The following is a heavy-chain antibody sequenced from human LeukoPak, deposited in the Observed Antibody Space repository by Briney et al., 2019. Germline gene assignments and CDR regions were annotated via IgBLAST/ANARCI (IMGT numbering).Heavy chain of an antibody. CDR3: TRDPGRCTSTSCYPDY. CDR2: ISSSSSYI. V-gene: IGHV3-21*01. D-gene: IGHD2-2*01. CDR1: GFDFSTYT. J-gene: IGHJ4*02. Sequence: GGSLRLSCAASGFDFSTYTMNWVRQAPGKGLEWVSSISSSSSYIYYADSVKGRFTISRDNAKNSMYLQMNSLRAEGTAVYYCTRDPGRCTSTSCYPDYWGQGTLVTVSS.